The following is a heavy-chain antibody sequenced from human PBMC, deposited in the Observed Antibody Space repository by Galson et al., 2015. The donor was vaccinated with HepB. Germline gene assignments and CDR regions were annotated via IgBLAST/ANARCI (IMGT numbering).Heavy chain of an antibody. V-gene: IGHV3-30-3*01. CDR1: GFTFSSYA. Sequence: SLRLSCAASGFTFSSYAMHWVRQAPGKGLEWVAVISYDGSNKYYADSVKGRFTISRDNSKNTLYLQMNSLRAEDTAVYYCARDPGYYGMDVWGQGTTVTVSS. CDR3: ARDPGYYGMDV. D-gene: IGHD2-8*02. J-gene: IGHJ6*02. CDR2: ISYDGSNK.